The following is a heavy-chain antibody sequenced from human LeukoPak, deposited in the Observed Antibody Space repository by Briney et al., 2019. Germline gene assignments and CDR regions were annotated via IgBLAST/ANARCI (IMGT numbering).Heavy chain of an antibody. Sequence: GASVKVSCKASGYTFSSYAMHWVRQAPGQRLEWMGWINAGNGNTKYSQEFQGRVTITRDTSASTAYMELSSLRSEDMAVYYCARPYDPYAFDIWGQGTMVTVSS. D-gene: IGHD3-22*01. V-gene: IGHV1-3*03. CDR3: ARPYDPYAFDI. CDR2: INAGNGNT. CDR1: GYTFSSYA. J-gene: IGHJ3*02.